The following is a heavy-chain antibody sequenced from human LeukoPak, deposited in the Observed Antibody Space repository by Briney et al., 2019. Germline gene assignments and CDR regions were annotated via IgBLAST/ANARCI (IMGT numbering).Heavy chain of an antibody. CDR2: VFYTGGT. CDR1: GGSISNYY. CDR3: ARMDSAGWFFFDS. V-gene: IGHV4-59*01. J-gene: IGHJ4*02. Sequence: SETLSLTCTVSGGSISNYYWNWIRQPPGKGLEWIGNVFYTGGTNYNPSLRSRVTISVDTSSNQFSLKLRSVTEADTAIYYCARMDSAGWFFFDSWGLGTLVTVSS. D-gene: IGHD6-19*01.